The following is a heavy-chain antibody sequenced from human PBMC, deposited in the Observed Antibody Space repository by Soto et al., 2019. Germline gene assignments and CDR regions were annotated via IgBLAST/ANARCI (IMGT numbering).Heavy chain of an antibody. CDR2: ISHTGNA. CDR3: ARWELRDFDS. J-gene: IGHJ4*02. Sequence: SETLSLTCSVSGASVSTDSYFWSWIRQHPGKGLEWIGYISHTGNAFYNPSLEGRVSISIDTSTDKLSLRLSSLTAADTAVYYCARWELRDFDSWGPGILVTVSS. D-gene: IGHD1-7*01. V-gene: IGHV4-31*03. CDR1: GASVSTDSYF.